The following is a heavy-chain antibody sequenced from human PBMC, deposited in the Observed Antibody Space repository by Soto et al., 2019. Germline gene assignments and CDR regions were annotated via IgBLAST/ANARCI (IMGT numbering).Heavy chain of an antibody. CDR3: AKPAAGHFYWYFDL. V-gene: IGHV3-30*18. CDR2: ISYDGSNK. J-gene: IGHJ2*01. CDR1: GFTFSSYG. Sequence: QVQLVESGGGVVQPGRSLRLSCAASGFTFSSYGMHWVRQAPGKGLEWVAVISYDGSNKYYADSVKGRFTISRDNSKNTRYLKMNSLRAEDTAVYYCAKPAAGHFYWYFDLWGRGTLVTVSS. D-gene: IGHD6-13*01.